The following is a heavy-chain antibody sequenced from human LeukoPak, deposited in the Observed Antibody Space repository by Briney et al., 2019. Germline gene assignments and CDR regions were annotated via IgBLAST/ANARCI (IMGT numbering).Heavy chain of an antibody. CDR2: INHSGRT. CDR1: GGSFSGYY. V-gene: IGHV4-34*01. CDR3: ARGVSGSYLYYFDY. D-gene: IGHD1-26*01. Sequence: SETLSLTCAVYGGSFSGYYWSWIRQPPGKGLEWIGEINHSGRTNYNPSLKSRVTISVDTSKNQFSLKLSSVTAAATAVYYCARGVSGSYLYYFDYWGQGTLVTVSS. J-gene: IGHJ4*02.